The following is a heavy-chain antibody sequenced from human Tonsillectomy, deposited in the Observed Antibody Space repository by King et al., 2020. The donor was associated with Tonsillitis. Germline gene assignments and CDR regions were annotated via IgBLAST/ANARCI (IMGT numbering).Heavy chain of an antibody. CDR3: AITYDSSGYYYNARDY. Sequence: VQLVESGGGVVEPGKSLRLSCAVSGFIFTSYAIHWVRQAPGKGLEWVAGISHDASGKYYAYSVKGRFTVSRDNSKSTLFLQMNSLGAADTAVYYCAITYDSSGYYYNARDYWGQGTLVTVSS. CDR2: ISHDASGK. V-gene: IGHV3-30-3*01. J-gene: IGHJ4*02. CDR1: GFIFTSYA. D-gene: IGHD3-22*01.